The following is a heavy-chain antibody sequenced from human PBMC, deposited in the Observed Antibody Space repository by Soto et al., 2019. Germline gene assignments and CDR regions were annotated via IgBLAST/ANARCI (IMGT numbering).Heavy chain of an antibody. CDR3: ATTVTTFFDY. CDR2: ISSSSSYI. J-gene: IGHJ4*02. Sequence: EVQLVESGGGLVKPGGSLRLSCAASGFTFSSYSMNWVRQAPGKGLEWVSSISSSSSYIYYADSVKGRFTISRDNAKNSLYLQMNSLRVEDTAVYYCATTVTTFFDYWGQGTLVTVSS. V-gene: IGHV3-21*01. D-gene: IGHD4-4*01. CDR1: GFTFSSYS.